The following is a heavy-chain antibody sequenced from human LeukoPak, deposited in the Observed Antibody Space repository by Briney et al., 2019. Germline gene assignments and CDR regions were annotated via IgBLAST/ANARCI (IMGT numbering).Heavy chain of an antibody. D-gene: IGHD3-3*01. CDR2: IYDSGST. Sequence: KPSETLSLTCTVSGGSIRSSYYYWGWIRQPPGKGLEWIGSIYDSGSTYYNPSLKSRVTISVDTSKNQFSLKLNSVTAADTAVYYCAKDDTRGGITIFGVVISVPDYWGQGTLVTVSS. CDR3: AKDDTRGGITIFGVVISVPDY. CDR1: GGSIRSSYYY. V-gene: IGHV4-39*02. J-gene: IGHJ4*02.